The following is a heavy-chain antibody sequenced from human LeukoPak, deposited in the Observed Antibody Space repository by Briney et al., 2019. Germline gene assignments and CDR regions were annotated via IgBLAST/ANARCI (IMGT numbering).Heavy chain of an antibody. J-gene: IGHJ3*02. CDR2: VDPEDGET. CDR3: ATLQGIFGVVRDAFDI. D-gene: IGHD3-3*01. CDR1: GYTFTDYY. V-gene: IGHV1-69-2*01. Sequence: ASVKISCKVSGYTFTDYYMHWEQQAPGKGLEWMGLVDPEDGETIYAEKFQGRVTITADTSTDTAYMELSSLRSEDTAVYYCATLQGIFGVVRDAFDIWGQGKMVTVSS.